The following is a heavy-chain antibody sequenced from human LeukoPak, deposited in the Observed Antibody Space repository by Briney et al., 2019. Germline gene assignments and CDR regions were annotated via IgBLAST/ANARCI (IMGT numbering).Heavy chain of an antibody. V-gene: IGHV1-2*02. CDR3: ARDSYYYDSSGYNDY. CDR2: INPNSGGT. J-gene: IGHJ4*02. D-gene: IGHD3-22*01. Sequence: ASVKVSCKASGYTFTGYYMHWVRQAPGQGLEWMGWINPNSGGTNYAQKFQGRVTMTRDTSISTAYMELSRLRSDDTAVCYCARDSYYYDSSGYNDYWGQGTLVTVSS. CDR1: GYTFTGYY.